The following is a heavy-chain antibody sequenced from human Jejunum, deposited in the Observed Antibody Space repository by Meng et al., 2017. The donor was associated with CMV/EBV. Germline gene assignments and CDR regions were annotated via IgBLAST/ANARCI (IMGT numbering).Heavy chain of an antibody. CDR2: IHDTGST. CDR3: ARGSIFVSFDS. V-gene: IGHV4-30-4*08. D-gene: IGHD3-3*01. CDR1: GVSIGGGDYY. Sequence: GPGPELVTPSQTLSITCSVSGVSIGGGDYYWSWIRQPPGKGLEWIGYIHDTGSTYYNPSLKSRVDISLGTSRNHFSLTLSSVTAEDTAVYFCARGSIFVSFDSWGQGTLVTVSS. J-gene: IGHJ4*02.